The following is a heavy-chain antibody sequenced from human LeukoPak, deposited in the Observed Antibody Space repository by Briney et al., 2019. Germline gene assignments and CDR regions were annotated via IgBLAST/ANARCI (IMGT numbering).Heavy chain of an antibody. CDR1: GFTFSSYA. CDR3: ARVREDLYFDY. J-gene: IGHJ4*02. V-gene: IGHV3-53*01. CDR2: IYSGGST. Sequence: GGSLRLSCAASGFTFSSYAMSWVRQAPGKGLEWVSVIYSGGSTYYADSVKGRFTISRDNSKNTLYLQMNSLRAEDTAVYYCARVREDLYFDYWGQGTLVTVSS.